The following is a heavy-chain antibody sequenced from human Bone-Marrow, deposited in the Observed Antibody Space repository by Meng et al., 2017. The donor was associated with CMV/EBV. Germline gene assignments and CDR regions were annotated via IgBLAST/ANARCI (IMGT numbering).Heavy chain of an antibody. D-gene: IGHD2-21*01. V-gene: IGHV4-61*08. CDR3: ARGTYCGGDCGPHDYYFDY. CDR2: IYYSGST. CDR1: GDSISTSDYY. J-gene: IGHJ4*02. Sequence: SETLSLTCTVSGDSISTSDYYWGWIRQPPGKGLEWIGYIYYSGSTNYNPSLKSRVTISVDTSKNQFSLKLSSVTAADTAVYYCARGTYCGGDCGPHDYYFDYWGQGTLVTVSS.